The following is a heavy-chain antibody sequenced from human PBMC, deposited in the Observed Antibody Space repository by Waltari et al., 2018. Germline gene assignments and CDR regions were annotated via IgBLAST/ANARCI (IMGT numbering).Heavy chain of an antibody. CDR2: INHAGYS. D-gene: IGHD2-15*01. CDR1: GGSFSGYY. V-gene: IGHV4-34*02. CDR3: VRLEDCTGPGGHCYSGDPFALDV. J-gene: IGHJ6*02. Sequence: QVQLQQWGAGLLQSSETLSLTCAVYGGSFSGYYWGWVRQPPGKGLEWIGEINHAGYSHSNPSIRSQVPMSADTSKSQFSLKLNSVTAADTSVYYCVRLEDCTGPGGHCYSGDPFALDVWGQGTTVTVSS.